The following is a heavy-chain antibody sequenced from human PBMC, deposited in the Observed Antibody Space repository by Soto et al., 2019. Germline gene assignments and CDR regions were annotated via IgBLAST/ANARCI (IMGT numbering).Heavy chain of an antibody. Sequence: QVQLVQSGAEVKKPGASVKVSCKASGYTFTSYAMHWVRQAPGQRLEWMGWINAGNGNTKYSQKFQGRVTITRDTSARTAYMELSSLRSEDTAVYYCARVAYCGGDCVDYWGQGTLVTVSS. V-gene: IGHV1-3*01. CDR2: INAGNGNT. CDR3: ARVAYCGGDCVDY. CDR1: GYTFTSYA. J-gene: IGHJ4*02. D-gene: IGHD2-21*02.